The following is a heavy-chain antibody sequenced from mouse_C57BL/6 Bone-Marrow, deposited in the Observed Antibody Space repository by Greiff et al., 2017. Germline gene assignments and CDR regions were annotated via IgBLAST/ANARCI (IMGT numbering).Heavy chain of an antibody. CDR3: ARSYYYGSTLYYAMDY. V-gene: IGHV3-6*01. J-gene: IGHJ4*01. CDR2: ISYDGSN. CDR1: GYSITSGYY. D-gene: IGHD1-1*01. Sequence: EVQLQESGPGLVKPSQSLSLTCSVTGYSITSGYYWNWIRQFPGNKLEWMGYISYDGSNNYNQSLKNRISITRDTSKNQFFLKLNSVTTEDTATYYWARSYYYGSTLYYAMDYWGQGTSVTVSS.